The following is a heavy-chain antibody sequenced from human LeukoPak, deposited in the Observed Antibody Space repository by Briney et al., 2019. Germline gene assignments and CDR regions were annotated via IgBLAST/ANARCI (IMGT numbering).Heavy chain of an antibody. CDR2: IYHSGST. Sequence: PSETLSLTCAVSGYSISSGYYWGWIRQPPGKGLEWIGSIYHSGSTYYNPSLKSRVTISVDTSKNQFSLKLSSVTAADTAVYYCVRHNLGQIGYCSGGSRYNWFDPWGQGTLVTVSS. CDR1: GYSISSGYY. J-gene: IGHJ5*02. CDR3: VRHNLGQIGYCSGGSRYNWFDP. V-gene: IGHV4-38-2*01. D-gene: IGHD2-15*01.